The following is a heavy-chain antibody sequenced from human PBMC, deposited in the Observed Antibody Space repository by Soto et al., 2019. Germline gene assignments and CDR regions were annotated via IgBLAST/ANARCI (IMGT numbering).Heavy chain of an antibody. D-gene: IGHD3-10*01. V-gene: IGHV4-59*01. CDR1: GGSISSYY. CDR2: IYYSGST. CDR3: ARDHAMVRGVTTYYYYGMDV. Sequence: TSETLSLTCTVSGGSISSYYWSWIRQPPGKGLEWIGYIYYSGSTNYNPSLKSRATISVDTSKNQFSLKLSSVTAADTAVYYCARDHAMVRGVTTYYYYGMDVWGQGTTVTVSS. J-gene: IGHJ6*02.